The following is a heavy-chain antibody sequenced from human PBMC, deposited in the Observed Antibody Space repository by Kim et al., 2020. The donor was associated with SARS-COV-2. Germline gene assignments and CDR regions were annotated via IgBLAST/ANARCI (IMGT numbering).Heavy chain of an antibody. Sequence: GGSLRLSCAASGFTFSSYALNWVRQAPGKGLEWVSFISDSLGTTFYADSVKGRFTISRDNSNNTLYLQMNSLGAEDTAVYYCTTLLHYYGSGPVIDYWGQGTVVTVSS. D-gene: IGHD3-10*01. J-gene: IGHJ4*02. CDR2: ISDSLGTT. CDR1: GFTFSSYA. V-gene: IGHV3-23*01. CDR3: TTLLHYYGSGPVIDY.